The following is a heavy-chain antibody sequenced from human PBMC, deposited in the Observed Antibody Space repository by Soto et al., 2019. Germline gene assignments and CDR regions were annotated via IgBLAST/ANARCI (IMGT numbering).Heavy chain of an antibody. CDR1: GYTFTSYG. V-gene: IGHV1-18*01. D-gene: IGHD1-7*01. CDR2: ISAYGGNT. J-gene: IGHJ5*02. CDR3: ARRQLELRVWFDP. Sequence: QVQLVQSGAEVKKPGASVKVSCKASGYTFTSYGISWVRQSPGQGLVGMGWISAYGGNTNDAQKLQGRDTMTTDTCQSKAYKELRSLRSDDTAVYYCARRQLELRVWFDPWGQGTLVTVSS.